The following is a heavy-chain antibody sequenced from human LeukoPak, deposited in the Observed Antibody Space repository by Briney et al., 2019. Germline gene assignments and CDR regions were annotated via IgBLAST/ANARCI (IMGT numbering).Heavy chain of an antibody. J-gene: IGHJ4*02. CDR1: GGSFSGYY. CDR2: IYYSGST. V-gene: IGHV4-59*08. D-gene: IGHD3-3*01. Sequence: SETLSLTCAVYGGSFSGYYWSWIRQPPGKGLEWIGYIYYSGSTNYNPSLKSRVTISVDTSKNQFSLKLSSVTAADTAVYYCARRGYDFWSGYQLYFDYWGQGTLVTVSS. CDR3: ARRGYDFWSGYQLYFDY.